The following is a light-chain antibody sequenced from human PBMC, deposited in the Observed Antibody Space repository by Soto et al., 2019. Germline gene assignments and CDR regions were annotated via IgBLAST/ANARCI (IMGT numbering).Light chain of an antibody. J-gene: IGKJ4*01. Sequence: EIVLTQSPGTLSLSPGERATLSCRASQSVSSSYLAWYQQKPGQDPRLLIYGASSRATGIPDRFSGSGSGTGFTLTISRLEPEDFAVYYCQQYGSSPLTFAGGTKVEIK. V-gene: IGKV3-20*01. CDR3: QQYGSSPLT. CDR2: GAS. CDR1: QSVSSSY.